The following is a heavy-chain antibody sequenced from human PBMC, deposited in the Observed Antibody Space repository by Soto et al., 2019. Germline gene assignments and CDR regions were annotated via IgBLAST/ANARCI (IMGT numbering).Heavy chain of an antibody. CDR1: GGSISSYY. CDR3: GRGYPSHYYDSSAYFDY. Sequence: SETLSLTCTVSGGSISSYYWSWIRQPPGKGLEWIGYIYYSGSTNYNPSLKSRVTISVDTSKNQFSLKLSSVTAADTAVYYCGRGYPSHYYDSSAYFDYWGQGTLVTVSS. D-gene: IGHD3-22*01. CDR2: IYYSGST. J-gene: IGHJ4*02. V-gene: IGHV4-59*01.